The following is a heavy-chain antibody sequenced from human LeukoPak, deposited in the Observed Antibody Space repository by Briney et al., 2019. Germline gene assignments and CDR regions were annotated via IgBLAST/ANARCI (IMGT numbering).Heavy chain of an antibody. CDR3: ATHPRGALTAGIWPNDY. CDR2: IYSDDNT. J-gene: IGHJ4*02. Sequence: GGSLRLSCAASGFTVSGSYMTWVRQPPGKGLEWVSIIYSDDNTYYAVSVKGRFTISRDNSKNTLYLQMNSLRVEDTAVYYCATHPRGALTAGIWPNDYWGQGTLVTVSS. CDR1: GFTVSGSY. D-gene: IGHD2-21*02. V-gene: IGHV3-66*02.